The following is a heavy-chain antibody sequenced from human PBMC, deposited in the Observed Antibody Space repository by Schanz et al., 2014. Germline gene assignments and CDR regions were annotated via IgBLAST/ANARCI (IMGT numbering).Heavy chain of an antibody. Sequence: QVQLVQSGAEVKKPGDSVTVSCKVSGFIFTGYFIHWIRQAPGQGLEWMGCINPYSGATYYAQKFQGRVTLTSDASLTTVYMEVHSLTSDDTAVFFCARDQTGTTNWFDPWGQGTLVTVSS. CDR1: GFIFTGYF. CDR2: INPYSGAT. CDR3: ARDQTGTTNWFDP. V-gene: IGHV1-2*02. D-gene: IGHD1-7*01. J-gene: IGHJ5*02.